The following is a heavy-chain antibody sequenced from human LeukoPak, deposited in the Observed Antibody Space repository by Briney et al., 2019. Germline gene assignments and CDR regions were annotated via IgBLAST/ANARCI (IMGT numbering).Heavy chain of an antibody. J-gene: IGHJ5*02. Sequence: PSETLSLTCAVYGGSFSGYYWSWIRQPPGKGLEWIGEINHSGSTNYNPSLKSRVTISIDTSKNQFSLKLSSVTAADTAVYYCARGNSYGYEGGNWFDPWGQGTLVTVSS. CDR3: ARGNSYGYEGGNWFDP. CDR1: GGSFSGYY. D-gene: IGHD5-18*01. V-gene: IGHV4-34*01. CDR2: INHSGST.